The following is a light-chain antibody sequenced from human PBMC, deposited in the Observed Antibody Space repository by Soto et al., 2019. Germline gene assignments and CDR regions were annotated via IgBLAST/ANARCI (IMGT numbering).Light chain of an antibody. CDR1: QSISNN. CDR2: AAS. Sequence: DIQMTQSPSALSASVEDRVIITFRASQSISNNLNWYQQKPGKAPKLLIFAASSLQSGVPSRFSGSGSGTDFTLTITRPEPEDFAVYYCQQYQSLTFGGGTKV. J-gene: IGKJ4*01. V-gene: IGKV1-39*01. CDR3: QQYQSLT.